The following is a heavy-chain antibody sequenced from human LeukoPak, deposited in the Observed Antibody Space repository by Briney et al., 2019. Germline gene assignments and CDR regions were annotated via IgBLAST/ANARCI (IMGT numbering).Heavy chain of an antibody. CDR3: AKGVGVVRAYYGSGSFFDY. Sequence: NKYYADSVKGRFTISRDNSKNTLYLQMNSLRAEDTAVYYCAKGVGVVRAYYGSGSFFDYWGQGTLVTVSS. D-gene: IGHD3-10*01. J-gene: IGHJ4*02. CDR2: NK. V-gene: IGHV3-30*02.